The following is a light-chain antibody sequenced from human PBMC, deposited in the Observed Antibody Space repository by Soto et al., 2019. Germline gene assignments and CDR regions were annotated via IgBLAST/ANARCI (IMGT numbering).Light chain of an antibody. Sequence: DIQMTHSPSSLSASVRDRVTITCRACQSISSYLNWYQQKPGKAPKLLIYAASSLQSGVPSRFSGSGSGTDFTLTISSLQPEDFATYYCQQSYSTLWTFGQGTKVDIK. CDR1: QSISSY. J-gene: IGKJ1*01. V-gene: IGKV1-39*01. CDR3: QQSYSTLWT. CDR2: AAS.